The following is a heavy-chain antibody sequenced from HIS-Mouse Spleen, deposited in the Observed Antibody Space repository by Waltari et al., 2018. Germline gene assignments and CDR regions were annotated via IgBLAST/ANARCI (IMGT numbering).Heavy chain of an antibody. CDR1: GFTFSSYG. V-gene: IGHV3-30*18. D-gene: IGHD1-26*01. J-gene: IGHJ4*02. CDR3: AKDRGSQFDY. CDR2: ISYDGSNK. Sequence: QVQLVESGGGVVQPVRSLRLSCAASGFTFSSYGMHWVRQAPGKGVKWVEVISYDGSNKYYADSVKGRFTISRDNSKNTLYLQMNSLRAEDTAVYYCAKDRGSQFDYWGQGTLVTVSS.